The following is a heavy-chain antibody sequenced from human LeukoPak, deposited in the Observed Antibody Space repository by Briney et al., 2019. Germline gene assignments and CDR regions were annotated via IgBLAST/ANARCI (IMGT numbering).Heavy chain of an antibody. Sequence: GGSLRLSCEGSGFTFSTSWMHWVRQAPGKGLEWVSSISSSGSYIYYADSVKGRFTISRDNAKNSLYLQMNSLRAEDTAVYYCAELGITMIGGVWGKGTTVTISS. CDR3: AELGITMIGGV. CDR2: ISSSGSYI. V-gene: IGHV3-21*01. CDR1: GFTFSTSW. J-gene: IGHJ6*04. D-gene: IGHD3-10*02.